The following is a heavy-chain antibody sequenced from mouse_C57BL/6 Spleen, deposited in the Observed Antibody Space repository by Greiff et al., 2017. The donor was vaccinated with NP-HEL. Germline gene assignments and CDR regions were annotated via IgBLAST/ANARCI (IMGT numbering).Heavy chain of an antibody. CDR2: IHPSDSDT. CDR3: AIVSTVGFAY. CDR1: GYTFTSYW. V-gene: IGHV1-74*01. J-gene: IGHJ3*01. Sequence: QVQLQQPGAELVKPGASVKLSCKASGYTFTSYWMHWVKQSPGQGLEWIGRIHPSDSDTNYYQKFKGKATFTVDKSSSTAYMQLSNLTSEDSAVYYCAIVSTVGFAYWGQGTLVTVSA. D-gene: IGHD1-1*01.